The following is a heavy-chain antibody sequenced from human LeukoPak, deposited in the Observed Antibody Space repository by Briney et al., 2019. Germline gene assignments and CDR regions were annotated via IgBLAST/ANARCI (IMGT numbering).Heavy chain of an antibody. CDR2: ISWNSGSI. D-gene: IGHD3-10*01. J-gene: IGHJ4*02. V-gene: IGHV3-9*01. CDR1: GFTFDDYA. CDR3: AKDGGVISLAYYFDY. Sequence: PGRSLRLSCAASGFTFDDYAMHWVRQAPGKGLEWVSGISWNSGSIGYADSVKGRFTISRDNAKNSLYLQMNSLRAEDTALYYCAKDGGVISLAYYFDYWGQGTLVTVSS.